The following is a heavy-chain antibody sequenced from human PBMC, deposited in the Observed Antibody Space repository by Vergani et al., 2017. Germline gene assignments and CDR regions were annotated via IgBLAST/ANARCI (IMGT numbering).Heavy chain of an antibody. J-gene: IGHJ6*03. CDR3: ARPRYSGYEPYYYYYYMDV. D-gene: IGHD5-12*01. V-gene: IGHV4-59*12. CDR1: GGSISSYY. CDR2: IYYSGST. Sequence: QVQLQESGPGLVKPSETLSLTCTVSGGSISSYYWSWIRQPPGKGLEWIGYIYYSGSTNYNPSLKSRVTISVDTSKNQFSLKLSSVTAADTAVYYCARPRYSGYEPYYYYYYMDVWGKGTTVTVSS.